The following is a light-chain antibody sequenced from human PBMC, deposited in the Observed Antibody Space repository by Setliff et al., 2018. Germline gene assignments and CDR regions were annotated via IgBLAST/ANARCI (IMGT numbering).Light chain of an antibody. CDR1: TSDVGSFNY. Sequence: QSALTQPASVSGSPGQSITISRTGTTSDVGSFNYVSWYQQYPAKGPTLLIFDVNKRAAGVSNRFSGSKSGNTAFLSISGLQGDDEADYYCCSYGRGSMYVFGSGTKAPS. CDR3: CSYGRGSMYV. V-gene: IGLV2-14*01. CDR2: DVN. J-gene: IGLJ1*01.